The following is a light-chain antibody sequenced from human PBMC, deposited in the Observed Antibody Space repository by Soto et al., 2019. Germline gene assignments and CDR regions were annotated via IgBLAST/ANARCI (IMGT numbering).Light chain of an antibody. Sequence: EIVLTQSPGTLSLSPGERATLSCRASQIITRNYLAWYQQKSGQAPRLLIYGASSRATGIPDRFSGSGSGTDFTLTISRLEPEDFAVYYCQQYGSSPTFGQGTKVDIK. CDR2: GAS. V-gene: IGKV3-20*01. CDR1: QIITRNY. J-gene: IGKJ1*01. CDR3: QQYGSSPT.